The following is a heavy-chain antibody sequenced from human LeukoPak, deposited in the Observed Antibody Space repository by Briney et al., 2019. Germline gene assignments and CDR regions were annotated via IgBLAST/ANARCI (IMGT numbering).Heavy chain of an antibody. CDR2: IVVGSGNT. CDR1: GFTFTSSA. CDR3: AAILRGNIVATILLDY. V-gene: IGHV1-58*01. Sequence: PGTSVKVSCKASGFTFTSSAVQWVRQARGQRLEWIGWIVVGSGNTNYAQKFQERVTITRDMSTSTAYMELSSLRSEDTAVYYCAAILRGNIVATILLDYWGQGTLVTVSS. J-gene: IGHJ4*02. D-gene: IGHD5-12*01.